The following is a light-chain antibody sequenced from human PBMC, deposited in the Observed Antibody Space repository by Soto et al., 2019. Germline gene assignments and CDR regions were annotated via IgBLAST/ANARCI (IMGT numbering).Light chain of an antibody. CDR3: QQRSNWPPET. CDR2: DAS. Sequence: EIVLTQSPATLSLSPGERATLSCRASQSVSTYLAWYQQKPGQAPRLLIYDASNRATGIPARFSGSGSGTDFTLTISNLEPEDFAVYYCQQRSNWPPETFGGGT. J-gene: IGKJ4*01. V-gene: IGKV3-11*01. CDR1: QSVSTY.